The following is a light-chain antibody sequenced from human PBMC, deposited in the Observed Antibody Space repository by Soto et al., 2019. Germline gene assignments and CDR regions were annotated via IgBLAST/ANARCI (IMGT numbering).Light chain of an antibody. CDR1: QRISSW. Sequence: DIPMTQSPSTLSASVGDRVTITCRASQRISSWLAWSQQKPGKAPKVLIYKASSLESGVPSRFSGSGSGTEFTLTISSLQPDDFATYYCQQYNTYPLTFGGGTKVEIK. V-gene: IGKV1-5*03. J-gene: IGKJ4*01. CDR3: QQYNTYPLT. CDR2: KAS.